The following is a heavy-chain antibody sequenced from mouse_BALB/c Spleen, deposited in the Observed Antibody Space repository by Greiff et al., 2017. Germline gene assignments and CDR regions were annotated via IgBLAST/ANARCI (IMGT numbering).Heavy chain of an antibody. D-gene: IGHD1-1*01. CDR2: ISDGGSYT. V-gene: IGHV5-4*02. Sequence: EVQLVESGGGLVKPGGSLKLSCAASGFTFSDYYMYWVRQTPEKRLEWVATISDGGSYTYYPDSVKGRFTISRDNAKNNLYLQMSSLKSEDTAMYYCARDWDGSSYFYAMDYWGQGTSVTVSS. CDR1: GFTFSDYY. CDR3: ARDWDGSSYFYAMDY. J-gene: IGHJ4*01.